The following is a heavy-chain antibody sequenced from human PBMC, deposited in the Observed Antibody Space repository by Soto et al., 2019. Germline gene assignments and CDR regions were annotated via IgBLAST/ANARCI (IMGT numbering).Heavy chain of an antibody. Sequence: EVQLVESGGGLVKPGGSLRLSCAASGFTFSNAWMSWVRQAPGKGLEWVGRIKSKTDGGTTDYAAPVKGRCTISRDDSKNTLYLQMSRLKAEVPAVYYCTTEDYGDYDYWGQGTLVTVSS. V-gene: IGHV3-15*01. CDR3: TTEDYGDYDY. J-gene: IGHJ4*02. CDR2: IKSKTDGGTT. D-gene: IGHD4-17*01. CDR1: GFTFSNAW.